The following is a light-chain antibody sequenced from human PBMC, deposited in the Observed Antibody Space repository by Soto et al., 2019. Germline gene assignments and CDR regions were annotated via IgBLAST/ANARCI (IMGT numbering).Light chain of an antibody. CDR2: DVS. CDR3: CSYAGSYTYV. CDR1: SSDVGGYNY. V-gene: IGLV2-11*01. Sequence: QSALSRTRSVSGSPGQSVTTSCTGTSSDVGGYNYVSWYQQHPGKAPKLMIYDVSKRPSGVPDRFSGSKSGNTASLTISGLQAEDEADYYCCSYAGSYTYVFGTGTKVTVL. J-gene: IGLJ1*01.